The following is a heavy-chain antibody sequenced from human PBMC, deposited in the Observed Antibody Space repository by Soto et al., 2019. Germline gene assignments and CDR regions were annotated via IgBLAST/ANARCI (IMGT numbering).Heavy chain of an antibody. CDR3: ARSIAARPGDFDY. CDR2: IIPIFGTA. J-gene: IGHJ4*02. D-gene: IGHD6-6*01. V-gene: IGHV1-69*13. CDR1: GGTFSSYA. Sequence: SVKVSCKASGGTFSSYAISWVRQAPGQGLEWMGGIIPIFGTANYAQKFQGRVTITADESTSTAYMELSSLRSEDTAVYYCARSIAARPGDFDYWGQGTLVTVSS.